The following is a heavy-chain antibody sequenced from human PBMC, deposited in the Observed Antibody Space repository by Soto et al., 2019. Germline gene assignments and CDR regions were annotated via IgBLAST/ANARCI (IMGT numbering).Heavy chain of an antibody. V-gene: IGHV1-2*04. CDR3: ATLVDYGDFEGFDF. D-gene: IGHD4-17*01. Sequence: QGQLLQSGAEVKKPGASVKVSCKTSGYSFTDDKLHWVRQAPGQGLEWMGWVDPNGGGSNSAQKFQGSVTMTWDTSITTAYVDLTRLTTNDTATYFCATLVDYGDFEGFDFWGQGTLVTVSS. J-gene: IGHJ4*02. CDR1: GYSFTDDK. CDR2: VDPNGGGS.